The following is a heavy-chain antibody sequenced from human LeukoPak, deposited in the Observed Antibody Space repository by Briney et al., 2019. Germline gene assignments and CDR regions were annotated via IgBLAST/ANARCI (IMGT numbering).Heavy chain of an antibody. CDR1: GGSFSDYY. J-gene: IGHJ4*02. CDR2: INHNGGT. Sequence: PSETLSLTCAVYGGSFSDYYWSWIRQPPGKGLEWIGEINHNGGTNYSPSLKSRVTISVDTSKNQFSLKLSSVTAADTAVYYRARGGYTYGYGYWGQGTLVTVSS. V-gene: IGHV4-34*01. D-gene: IGHD5-18*01. CDR3: ARGGYTYGYGY.